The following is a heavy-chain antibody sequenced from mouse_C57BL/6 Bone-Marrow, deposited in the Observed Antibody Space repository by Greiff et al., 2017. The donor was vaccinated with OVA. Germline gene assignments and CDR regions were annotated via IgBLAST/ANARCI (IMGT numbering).Heavy chain of an antibody. CDR3: AGQLRLWCAY. CDR1: GYAFSSSW. J-gene: IGHJ3*01. Sequence: VQLQQSGPELVKPGASVKISCKASGYAFSSSWMNWVKQRPGKGLEWIGRIYPGDGDTNYNGKFKGKATLTADKSSSTAYMQLSSLTSEDSAVYFCAGQLRLWCAYWGQGTLVTVSA. V-gene: IGHV1-82*01. CDR2: IYPGDGDT. D-gene: IGHD3-2*02.